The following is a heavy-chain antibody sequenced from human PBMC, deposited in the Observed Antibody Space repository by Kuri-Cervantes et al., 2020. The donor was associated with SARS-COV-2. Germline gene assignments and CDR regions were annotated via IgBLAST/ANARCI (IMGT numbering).Heavy chain of an antibody. Sequence: SETLSLTCAVYGGSFSGYYWSWIRQPPGKGLEWIGEINHSGSTNYNPSLKSRVTISVDTSKNQFSLKLSSVTAADTAVYYCASTTTNYYDSSGQMPNYWGQGTLVTVSS. D-gene: IGHD3-22*01. CDR2: INHSGST. CDR3: ASTTTNYYDSSGQMPNY. J-gene: IGHJ4*02. CDR1: GGSFSGYY. V-gene: IGHV4-34*01.